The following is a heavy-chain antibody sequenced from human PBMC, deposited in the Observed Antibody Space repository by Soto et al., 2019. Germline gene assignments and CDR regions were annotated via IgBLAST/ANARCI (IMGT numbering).Heavy chain of an antibody. V-gene: IGHV1-46*01. CDR2: INPSGGST. Sequence: ASVKVSCKASGYTFTNYYINWVRQAPGQGLEWMGIINPSGGSTSYAQKFQGRVTITADESTSTAYMELSSLRSEDTAVYYCARGPLVGPGGFDPWGQGTLVTVYS. CDR3: ARGPLVGPGGFDP. J-gene: IGHJ5*02. CDR1: GYTFTNYY. D-gene: IGHD3-10*01.